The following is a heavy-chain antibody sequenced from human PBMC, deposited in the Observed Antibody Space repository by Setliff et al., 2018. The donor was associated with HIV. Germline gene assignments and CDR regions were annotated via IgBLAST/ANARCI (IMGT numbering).Heavy chain of an antibody. Sequence: APVKVSCKASGYTFTGYYMHWVRQAPGQGLEWMGRINPNSGGTNYAQKFQGRVTMTRDTSISTAYMELSRLRSDDTAVYYCARGDYDFWSGYERDWLDPWGQGTLVTVSS. J-gene: IGHJ5*02. CDR3: ARGDYDFWSGYERDWLDP. V-gene: IGHV1-2*06. CDR2: INPNSGGT. D-gene: IGHD3-3*01. CDR1: GYTFTGYY.